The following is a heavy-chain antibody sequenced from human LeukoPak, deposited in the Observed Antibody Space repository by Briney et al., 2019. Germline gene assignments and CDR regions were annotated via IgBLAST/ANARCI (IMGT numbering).Heavy chain of an antibody. D-gene: IGHD1-26*01. J-gene: IGHJ4*02. V-gene: IGHV3-66*04. CDR2: IYSGGST. Sequence: PGGSLRLSCAASGFTVSSNYMSWVRRAPGKGLEWVSVIYSGGSTYYADSVKGRFTISRDNSKNTLYLQMNSLRAEDTAVYYCARHTGVGAPKYFDYWGQGTLVTVSS. CDR3: ARHTGVGAPKYFDY. CDR1: GFTVSSNY.